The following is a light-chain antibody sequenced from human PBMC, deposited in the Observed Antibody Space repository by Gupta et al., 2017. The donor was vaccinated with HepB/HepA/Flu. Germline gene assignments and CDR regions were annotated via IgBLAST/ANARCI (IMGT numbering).Light chain of an antibody. Sequence: EIFMTQSPATLSVSPGEKAPLSCRASQSFSSNLAWYQQKPGQAPRLLIYGASTRATGIPARFSGSGSGTEFTLTISRLESEDFAVYYCQQYNSWPLFTFGEGTKVEIK. CDR1: QSFSSN. J-gene: IGKJ2*01. CDR3: QQYNSWPLFT. CDR2: GAS. V-gene: IGKV3-15*01.